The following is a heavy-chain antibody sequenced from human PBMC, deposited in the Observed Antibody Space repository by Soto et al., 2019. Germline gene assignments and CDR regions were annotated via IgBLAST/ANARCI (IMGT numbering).Heavy chain of an antibody. V-gene: IGHV4-30-4*01. Sequence: QVQLQESGPGLVKPSQTLSLTCTVSGGSISSGDYYWSWIRQPPGKGLEWIGYIYYSGSTYYNPSLKGRVTIPVDTSKNHFSLKLSSVTAAETAVYYWAGEATGDSSGPSEGLIDPWAREPWSPSPQ. CDR2: IYYSGST. J-gene: IGHJ5*02. D-gene: IGHD3-22*01. CDR3: AGEATGDSSGPSEGLIDP. CDR1: GGSISSGDYY.